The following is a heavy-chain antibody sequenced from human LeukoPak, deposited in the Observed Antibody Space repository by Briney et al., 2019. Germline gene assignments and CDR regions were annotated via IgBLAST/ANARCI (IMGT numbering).Heavy chain of an antibody. V-gene: IGHV4-59*01. Sequence: IPSETLSLTCTVSGGSISSYHWSWIRQPPGKGLEWIGYIYYSGSTNYNPSLKSRVTISVDTSKNQFSLKLSSVTAADTAVYYCARILCSGGSSYSAGWFDPWGQGTLVTVFS. J-gene: IGHJ5*02. CDR3: ARILCSGGSSYSAGWFDP. CDR2: IYYSGST. CDR1: GGSISSYH. D-gene: IGHD2-15*01.